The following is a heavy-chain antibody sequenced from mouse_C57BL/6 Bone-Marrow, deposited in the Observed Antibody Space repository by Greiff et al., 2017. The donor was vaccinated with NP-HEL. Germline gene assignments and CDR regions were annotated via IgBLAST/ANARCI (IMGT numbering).Heavy chain of an antibody. D-gene: IGHD2-5*01. V-gene: IGHV1-82*01. J-gene: IGHJ3*01. CDR3: ARKNYSNLFAY. Sequence: VQLQQSGPELVKPGASVKISCKASGYAFSSSWMNWVKQRPGKGLEWIGRIYPGDGDTNYNGKFKGKATLTADKSSSTAYTQLSSLTSEDSAVYFCARKNYSNLFAYWGQGTLVTVSA. CDR2: IYPGDGDT. CDR1: GYAFSSSW.